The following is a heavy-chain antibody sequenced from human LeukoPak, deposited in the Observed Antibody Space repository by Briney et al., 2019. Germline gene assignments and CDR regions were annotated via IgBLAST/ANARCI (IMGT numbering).Heavy chain of an antibody. Sequence: GGSLRLSCVASGFYFGGHAMHWLRQAPGKGLEWVAYITYGSDTIFYADSVKGRFTVSRDNSKNTLYVQMNSLRAEDTAVYYCAKRYCSSTSCSFFDFWGQGTLVTVSS. J-gene: IGHJ4*02. CDR3: AKRYCSSTSCSFFDF. CDR2: ITYGSDTI. CDR1: GFYFGGHA. D-gene: IGHD2-2*01. V-gene: IGHV3-48*01.